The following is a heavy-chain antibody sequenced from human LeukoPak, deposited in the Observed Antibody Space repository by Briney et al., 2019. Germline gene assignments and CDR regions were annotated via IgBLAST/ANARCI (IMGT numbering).Heavy chain of an antibody. CDR1: GFTFTNYV. CDR2: ISNNGGNT. Sequence: GGSLRLSCAASGFTFTNYVMSWVRQAPGKGLEWLSAISNNGGNTYYAASVKGRFTISRDNSKNTLYLQMSSLRVEDTAIYYCVRDATGYPNWFDRWGQGTRVTVSS. V-gene: IGHV3-23*01. J-gene: IGHJ5*02. D-gene: IGHD2-2*03. CDR3: VRDATGYPNWFDR.